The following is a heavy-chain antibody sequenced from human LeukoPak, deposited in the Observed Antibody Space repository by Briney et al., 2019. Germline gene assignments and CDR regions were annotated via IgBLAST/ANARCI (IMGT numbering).Heavy chain of an antibody. V-gene: IGHV3-74*01. CDR2: INSDGSST. J-gene: IGHJ4*02. Sequence: GGSLRLSCAASEFTFSRYWMHWVRHAPGKGLVWVSRINSDGSSTTYADSVKGRFTISRDNAKNTLYLEMNSLRAEDTAVYYCARGSTSWDLDYWGQGTLVTVSS. CDR3: ARGSTSWDLDY. CDR1: EFTFSRYW. D-gene: IGHD1-26*01.